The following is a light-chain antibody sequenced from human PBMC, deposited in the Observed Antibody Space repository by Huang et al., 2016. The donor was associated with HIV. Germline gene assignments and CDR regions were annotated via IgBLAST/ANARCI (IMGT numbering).Light chain of an antibody. J-gene: IGKJ5*01. CDR2: DAA. V-gene: IGKV1-33*01. CDR3: QQYDNLPGIT. CDR1: QDFSNY. Sequence: DIQMTQSPSSLSASVGNRVTITCQASQDFSNYLNWYQQKPGKAPKPLIYDAANLETGVPSRFSGSGFGTDFTFTISSLQPEDSATYYGQQYDNLPGITFGQGTRLEIK.